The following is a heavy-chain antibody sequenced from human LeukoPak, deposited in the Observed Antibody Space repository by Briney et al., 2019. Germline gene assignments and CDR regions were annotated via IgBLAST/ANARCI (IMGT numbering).Heavy chain of an antibody. CDR3: ARDLRYGLFDY. J-gene: IGHJ4*02. CDR2: IYSGGST. D-gene: IGHD5-18*01. CDR1: GFTVSSNY. Sequence: PGRSLRLSCAASGFTVSSNYMSWVRQAPGKGLEWVSVIYSGGSTYYADSVKGRFTISRDNSKNTLYLQMNSLRAEDTAVYYCARDLRYGLFDYWGRGTLVTVSS. V-gene: IGHV3-66*01.